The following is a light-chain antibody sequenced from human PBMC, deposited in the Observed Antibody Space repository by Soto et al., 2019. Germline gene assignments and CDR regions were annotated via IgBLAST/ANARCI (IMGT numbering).Light chain of an antibody. CDR1: DSNVGINF. Sequence: QSVLTQPPSASATPGQRFTISCSGSDSNVGINFVYWYQQLPGTAPKLLIYTNDQRPSGVPDRFSGSKSGTSASLAISGLRSEDEADYYCAAWDDSLSGVVFGGGTKLTVL. J-gene: IGLJ2*01. CDR2: TND. V-gene: IGLV1-47*02. CDR3: AAWDDSLSGVV.